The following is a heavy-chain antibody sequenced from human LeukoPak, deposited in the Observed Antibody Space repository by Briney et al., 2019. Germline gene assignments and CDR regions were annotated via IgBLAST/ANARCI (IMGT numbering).Heavy chain of an antibody. CDR2: INHSGST. V-gene: IGHV4-34*01. J-gene: IGHJ6*03. Sequence: SETLSLTRAVYGGSFSGYYWSWIRQPPGKGLEWIGEINHSGSTNYNPSLKSRVTISVDTSKNQFSLKLSSVTAADTAVYYCARASIAAAGLYYYYYYMDVWGKGTTVTVSS. D-gene: IGHD6-13*01. CDR3: ARASIAAAGLYYYYYYMDV. CDR1: GGSFSGYY.